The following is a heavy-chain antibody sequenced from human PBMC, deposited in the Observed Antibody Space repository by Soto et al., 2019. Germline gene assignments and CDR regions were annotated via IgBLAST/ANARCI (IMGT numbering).Heavy chain of an antibody. CDR3: ARRTVNIRTFYSGLKTHRFAY. CDR2: INAGNGNT. CDR1: GYTFTSYA. D-gene: IGHD6-19*01. J-gene: IGHJ4*02. Sequence: ASVKVSCKASGYTFTSYAMHWVRQAPGQRLEWMGWINAGNGNTKYSQKFQGRVTITRDTSASTAYMELSSLRSEDTAIYYCARRTVNIRTFYSGLKTHRFAYWGQGAPVTVSS. V-gene: IGHV1-3*01.